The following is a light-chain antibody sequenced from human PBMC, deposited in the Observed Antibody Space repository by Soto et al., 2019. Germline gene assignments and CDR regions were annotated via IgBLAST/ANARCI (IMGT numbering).Light chain of an antibody. CDR3: QQYGSAPRT. CDR2: DAS. J-gene: IGKJ1*01. CDR1: QSVSSSY. V-gene: IGKV3-20*01. Sequence: EIVLTQSPGTLLLSPGERATLSCRASQSVSSSYLAWYQQKPGQAPRLLIYDASSRASGIPDRFSGSGSGTDFTLTISRLEPEDFAMYYCQQYGSAPRTFGQGTKVDI.